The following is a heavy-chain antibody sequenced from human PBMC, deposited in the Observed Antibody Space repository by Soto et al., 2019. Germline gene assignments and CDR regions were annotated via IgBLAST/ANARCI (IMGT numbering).Heavy chain of an antibody. Sequence: GGSLRLSCAASGFTFSSYWMTWVRQAPGKGLEWVAHIKQDGSEISYVDSVKGRFTISRDKAKNSLYLQMNSLRDEDSAVYYCARLAGNYGGAFDVWGLGTMVTVSS. CDR3: ARLAGNYGGAFDV. CDR2: IKQDGSEI. J-gene: IGHJ3*01. CDR1: GFTFSSYW. D-gene: IGHD3-16*01. V-gene: IGHV3-7*01.